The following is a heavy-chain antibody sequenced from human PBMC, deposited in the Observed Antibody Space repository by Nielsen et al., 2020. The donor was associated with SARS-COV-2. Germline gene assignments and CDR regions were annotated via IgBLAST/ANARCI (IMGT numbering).Heavy chain of an antibody. Sequence: GGSLRLSCQGSGYNFATYWIAWVRQMPGKGLEWVGVVYPGDSDTRYSPSFQGQVIISFDKSITTAYLQWNSLQASDSAMYYCARLQSSAGGGMDVWGQGTAVTVSS. CDR1: GYNFATYW. J-gene: IGHJ6*02. CDR2: VYPGDSDT. V-gene: IGHV5-51*01. CDR3: ARLQSSAGGGMDV. D-gene: IGHD6-25*01.